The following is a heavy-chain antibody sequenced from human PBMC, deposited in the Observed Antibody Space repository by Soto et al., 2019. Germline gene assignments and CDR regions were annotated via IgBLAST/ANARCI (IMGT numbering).Heavy chain of an antibody. D-gene: IGHD6-19*01. J-gene: IGHJ4*02. V-gene: IGHV3-23*01. Sequence: CGSMRLSCGACGFTFNNFAMSWVRQAPGRGLEWVSGISASGRDIHYADSVKDRFTVSRDNSKNTLYLQMNSLRAEDTAIYYCAKGKTSGWYYFDYWGQGALVTVSS. CDR3: AKGKTSGWYYFDY. CDR2: ISASGRDI. CDR1: GFTFNNFA.